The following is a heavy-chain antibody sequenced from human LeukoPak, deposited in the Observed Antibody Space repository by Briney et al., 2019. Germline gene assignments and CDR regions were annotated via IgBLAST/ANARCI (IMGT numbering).Heavy chain of an antibody. D-gene: IGHD5-12*01. V-gene: IGHV3-33*01. CDR1: GFTFSSYG. Sequence: GGSLILSCAASGFTFSSYGMHWVRQAPGKGLEWVAVIWYDGSNKYYADSVKGRFTISRDNSKNTLYLQMNSLRAEDTAVYYCARELNRGYSGYDSIYYYYGMDVWGQGTTVTVSS. CDR2: IWYDGSNK. CDR3: ARELNRGYSGYDSIYYYYGMDV. J-gene: IGHJ6*02.